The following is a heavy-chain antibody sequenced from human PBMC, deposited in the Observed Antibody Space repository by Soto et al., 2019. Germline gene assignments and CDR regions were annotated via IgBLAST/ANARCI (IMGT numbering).Heavy chain of an antibody. Sequence: PSETLSLTCTVSGGSISSGGYYWSWIRQHPGKGLEWIGYIYYSGSTYYNPSLKSRVTISVDTSKNQFSLKLSSVTAADTAVYYCARCSVVPAATFYYWGQGTLVPVSS. V-gene: IGHV4-31*03. CDR1: GGSISSGGYY. CDR2: IYYSGST. J-gene: IGHJ4*02. D-gene: IGHD2-2*01. CDR3: ARCSVVPAATFYY.